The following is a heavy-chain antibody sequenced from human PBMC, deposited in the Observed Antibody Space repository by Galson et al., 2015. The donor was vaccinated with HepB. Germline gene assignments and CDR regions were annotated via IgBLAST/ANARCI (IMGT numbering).Heavy chain of an antibody. CDR3: AKDGRNFGVVMTYFDY. CDR2: ISGSAGST. CDR1: GFPFSSYV. Sequence: SLRLPCATSGFPFSSYVMSWVRQAPGKGLEWVSAISGSAGSTYYADSVKGRFTISRDNSKNTLYLQMNSLRAADTAVYYCAKDGRNFGVVMTYFDYWGQGTLVTVSS. D-gene: IGHD3-3*01. J-gene: IGHJ4*02. V-gene: IGHV3-23*01.